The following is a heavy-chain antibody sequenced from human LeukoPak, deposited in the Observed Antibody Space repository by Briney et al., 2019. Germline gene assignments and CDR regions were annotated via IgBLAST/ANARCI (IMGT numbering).Heavy chain of an antibody. CDR3: ARVGSAAATADY. V-gene: IGHV1-46*01. CDR1: GYTFTTYY. J-gene: IGHJ4*02. Sequence: ASVKVSCKASGYTFTTYYMHWMRQAPGQGPEWMGIINPRGGSTDYSQKFQGRITMTSETSTSTVYMELSSLRSDDTAVYFCARVGSAAATADYWGQGTLVTVSS. CDR2: INPRGGST. D-gene: IGHD6-25*01.